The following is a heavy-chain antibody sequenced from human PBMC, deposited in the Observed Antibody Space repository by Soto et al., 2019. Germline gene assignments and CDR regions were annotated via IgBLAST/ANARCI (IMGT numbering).Heavy chain of an antibody. D-gene: IGHD2-2*01. V-gene: IGHV4-31*03. CDR3: ATELGDCSSSTCYFVY. CDR2: IYKSGST. CDR1: GVSINIGGYY. Sequence: QVQLQESGPGLVKPSQTLSLTCTVSGVSINIGGYYWSWIRQRPGKGLEWIGYIYKSGSTYYNPSLKSRVTISVDTSKNQFSLQLSSVTAADTAVYYCATELGDCSSSTCYFVYWGQGTLVTVSS. J-gene: IGHJ4*02.